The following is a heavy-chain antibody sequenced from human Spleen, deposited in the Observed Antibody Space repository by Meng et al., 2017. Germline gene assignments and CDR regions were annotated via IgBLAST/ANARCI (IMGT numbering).Heavy chain of an antibody. Sequence: GGSLRLSCAASGFTLSSYSMNWVRQVPGKGLEWVSSISSSSSYIYYADSVKGRFTISRDNAKNSLYLQMNSLRAEDTAVYYCARGKLGWLQLSHFDYWGQGTLVTVSS. CDR1: GFTLSSYS. CDR3: ARGKLGWLQLSHFDY. V-gene: IGHV3-21*01. J-gene: IGHJ4*02. CDR2: ISSSSSYI. D-gene: IGHD5-24*01.